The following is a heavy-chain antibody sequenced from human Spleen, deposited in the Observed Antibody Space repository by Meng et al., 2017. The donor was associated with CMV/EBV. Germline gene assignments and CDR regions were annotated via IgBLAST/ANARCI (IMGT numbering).Heavy chain of an antibody. J-gene: IGHJ6*02. D-gene: IGHD6-13*01. Sequence: GGSLRLSCAASGFTFSYYYMSWIRQAPGKGLEWVSAISGGGGSTYYADSVKGRFTISRDNSKNTLYLQMNSLRAEDTAVYYCAKGSSWYWGGLDVWGQGTTVTVSS. CDR1: GFTFSYYY. V-gene: IGHV3-23*01. CDR2: ISGGGGST. CDR3: AKGSSWYWGGLDV.